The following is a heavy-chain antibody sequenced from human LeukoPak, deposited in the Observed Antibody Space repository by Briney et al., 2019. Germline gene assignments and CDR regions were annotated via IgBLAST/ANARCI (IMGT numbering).Heavy chain of an antibody. V-gene: IGHV3-53*01. Sequence: GGSLRLSCAASGFTVSSNYMSWVRQAPGKGLEWVSVIYSGGSTYYADSVKGRFTISRDNSKNTLYLQMNSLRAEDTAVYYSARTTVTYYYYYYMDVWGKGTTVTISS. D-gene: IGHD4-17*01. CDR2: IYSGGST. CDR3: ARTTVTYYYYYYMDV. CDR1: GFTVSSNY. J-gene: IGHJ6*03.